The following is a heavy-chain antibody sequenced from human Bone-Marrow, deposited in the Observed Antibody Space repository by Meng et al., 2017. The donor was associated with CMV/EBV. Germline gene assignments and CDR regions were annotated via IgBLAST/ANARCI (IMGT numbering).Heavy chain of an antibody. V-gene: IGHV1-2*02. D-gene: IGHD3-16*01. CDR1: AYTFIDHH. Sequence: SVKVFCKASAYTFIDHHMHGARRAPGQGLEWMGWINSYSGDTKYAQKFQGRVTLSRDTTISTAYRDLSRLRSDDTAVYYCTSGTIMIQYYHHHGLDVWGQGTTVTVSS. CDR3: TSGTIMIQYYHHHGLDV. J-gene: IGHJ6*02. CDR2: INSYSGDT.